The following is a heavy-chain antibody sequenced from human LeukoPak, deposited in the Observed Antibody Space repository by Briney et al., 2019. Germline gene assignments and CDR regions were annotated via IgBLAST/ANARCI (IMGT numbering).Heavy chain of an antibody. CDR1: GFIFSSNG. Sequence: GGSLRLSCAASGFIFSSNGMHWVRQAPGKGLEWVAFIRYDGSNKNYADSVKGRFTISRDNSKNTLYLQMNSLRAEDSALYYCASSVGWALRYYFDYWGQGTLVTVSS. J-gene: IGHJ4*02. D-gene: IGHD6-19*01. V-gene: IGHV3-30*02. CDR2: IRYDGSNK. CDR3: ASSVGWALRYYFDY.